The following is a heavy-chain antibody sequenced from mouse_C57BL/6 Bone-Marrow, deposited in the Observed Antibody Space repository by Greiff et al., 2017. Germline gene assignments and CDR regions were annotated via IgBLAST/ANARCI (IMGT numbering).Heavy chain of an antibody. CDR2: IYPRSGNT. J-gene: IGHJ3*01. Sequence: QVQLKESGAELARPGASVKLSCKASGYTFTSYGISWVKQRTGQGLEWIGEIYPRSGNTYYNEKFKGKATLTADTSSSTAYMELRSLTSEDSAVYFCARGRRNYYGSTWFAYWGQGTLVTVSA. CDR3: ARGRRNYYGSTWFAY. D-gene: IGHD1-1*01. CDR1: GYTFTSYG. V-gene: IGHV1-81*01.